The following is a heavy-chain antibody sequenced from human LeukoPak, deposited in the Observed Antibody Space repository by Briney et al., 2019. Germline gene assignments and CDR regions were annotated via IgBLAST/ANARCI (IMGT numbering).Heavy chain of an antibody. CDR3: AKTMIVVVITGGVDY. Sequence: GGSLRLSCAASGFTFSSYAMSWVRQAPGKGLEWVSAISGSGGSTYYADSVKGRFTTSRDNSKNTLYLQVNSLRAEDTAVYYCAKTMIVVVITGGVDYWGQGTLVTVSS. V-gene: IGHV3-23*01. D-gene: IGHD3-22*01. J-gene: IGHJ4*02. CDR1: GFTFSSYA. CDR2: ISGSGGST.